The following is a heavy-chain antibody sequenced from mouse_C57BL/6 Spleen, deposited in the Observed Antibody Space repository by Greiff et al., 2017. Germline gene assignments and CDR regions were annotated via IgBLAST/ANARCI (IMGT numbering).Heavy chain of an antibody. J-gene: IGHJ2*01. CDR1: GYTFTDYY. V-gene: IGHV1-19*01. Sequence: VQLKESGPVLVKPGASVKMSCKASGYTFTDYYMNWVKQSHGKSLEWIGVINPYNGGTSYNQKFKGKATLTVDKSSSTAYMELNSLTSEDSAVYYCARKTYYSNYDYFDYWGQGTTLTVSS. CDR3: ARKTYYSNYDYFDY. D-gene: IGHD2-5*01. CDR2: INPYNGGT.